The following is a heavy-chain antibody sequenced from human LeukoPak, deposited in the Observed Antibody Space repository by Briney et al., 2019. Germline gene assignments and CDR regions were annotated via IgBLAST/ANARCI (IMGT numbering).Heavy chain of an antibody. J-gene: IGHJ6*03. V-gene: IGHV4-59*01. CDR3: AGAPAGRFVYYYYMDV. CDR2: IYYSGST. D-gene: IGHD3-3*01. CDR1: GFTFSSYS. Sequence: GSLRLSCAASGFTFSSYSMNWVRQAPGKGLEWIVYIYYSGSTNYNPSLRSRVTISVDTSKNQFSLKLSSVTAADTAVYYCAGAPAGRFVYYYYMDVWGKGTTVTVSS.